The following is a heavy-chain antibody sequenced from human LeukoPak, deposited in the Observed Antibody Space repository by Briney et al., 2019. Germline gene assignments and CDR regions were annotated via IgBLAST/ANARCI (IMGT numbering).Heavy chain of an antibody. V-gene: IGHV3-23*01. J-gene: IGHJ3*02. CDR1: GFTFSSYA. CDR2: ISGSGGST. Sequence: GGSLRLSCAASGFTFSSYAMSWVRQGPGKGLEWVSAISGSGGSTYYADSVKGRFTISRDNSKNTLYLQMNSLRAEDTAVYYCAKGWSGSDAFDIWGQGTMVTVSS. D-gene: IGHD3-3*01. CDR3: AKGWSGSDAFDI.